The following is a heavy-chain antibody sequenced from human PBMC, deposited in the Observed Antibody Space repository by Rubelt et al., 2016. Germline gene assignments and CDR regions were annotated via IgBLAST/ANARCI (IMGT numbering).Heavy chain of an antibody. CDR2: ISAYNGNT. V-gene: IGHV1-18*01. Sequence: QVQLVQSGAEVKKPGASVKVSCKASGYTFTSYGISWVRQAPGQGLEWMGWISAYNGNTNYAQKLQCRVPRTTDTSTSTAHMELRSLRSDDTAVYYCARRDGYNWDDAFDIWGQGTMVTVSS. CDR3: ARRDGYNWDDAFDI. D-gene: IGHD5-24*01. CDR1: GYTFTSYG. J-gene: IGHJ3*02.